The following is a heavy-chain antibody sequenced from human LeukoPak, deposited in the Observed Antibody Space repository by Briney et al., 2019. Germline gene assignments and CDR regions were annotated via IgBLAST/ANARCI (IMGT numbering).Heavy chain of an antibody. V-gene: IGHV3-11*06. CDR1: GFTFSDYY. D-gene: IGHD1-26*01. J-gene: IGHJ4*02. CDR2: ISSSSSYI. CDR3: ARDRASGSYDTLFPDY. Sequence: GGSLRLSCAASGFTFSDYYMSWIRQAPGKGLEWVSYISSSSSYIYYADSVKGRFTISRDNAKNSLYLQMNSLRAEDTAVYYCARDRASGSYDTLFPDYWGQGTLVTVSS.